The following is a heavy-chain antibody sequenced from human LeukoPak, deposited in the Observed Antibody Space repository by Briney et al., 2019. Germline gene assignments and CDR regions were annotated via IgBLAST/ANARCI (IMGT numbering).Heavy chain of an antibody. Sequence: GGSLRLSCAASGFTVSSNYMSRVRQAPGKGLEWVSVIYSGGSTYYADSVKGRFTISRDNSKNTLYLQMNSLRAEDTAVYYCARAPTTSTTSNFDYWGQGTLVTVSS. CDR1: GFTVSSNY. CDR2: IYSGGST. D-gene: IGHD1-26*01. CDR3: ARAPTTSTTSNFDY. V-gene: IGHV3-53*01. J-gene: IGHJ4*02.